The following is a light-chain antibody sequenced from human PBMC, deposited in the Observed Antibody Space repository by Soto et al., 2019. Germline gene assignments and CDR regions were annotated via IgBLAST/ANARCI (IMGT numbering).Light chain of an antibody. CDR3: QQYNRSPWT. CDR1: QSVSGW. CDR2: DAS. V-gene: IGKV1-5*01. Sequence: DIQMTQSPSTLSASVGDTVTVTCRASQSVSGWLAWYQQKPGKAPKLLIYDASSLESGVPSRFSGSGSGTEFTLTISSLQPDDFATYYCQQYNRSPWTFGQGTKVDIK. J-gene: IGKJ1*01.